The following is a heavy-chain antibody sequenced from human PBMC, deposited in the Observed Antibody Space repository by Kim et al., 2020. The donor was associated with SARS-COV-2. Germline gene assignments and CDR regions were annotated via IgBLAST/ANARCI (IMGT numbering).Heavy chain of an antibody. D-gene: IGHD6-13*01. CDR1: GGSITNFY. CDR2: IYYSGST. CDR3: ARLAAPSEFYP. Sequence: SETLSLTCTVSGGSITNFYWSWIRQPPGKGLELVGYIYYSGSTYYSPSLKSRVTISIDTSKTQFSLKLSSVTAADTAVYYCARLAAPSEFYPWGQGTLAT. J-gene: IGHJ5*02. V-gene: IGHV4-59*08.